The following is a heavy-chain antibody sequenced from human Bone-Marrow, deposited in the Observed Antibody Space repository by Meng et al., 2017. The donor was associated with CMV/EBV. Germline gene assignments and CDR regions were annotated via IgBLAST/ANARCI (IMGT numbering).Heavy chain of an antibody. V-gene: IGHV1-69*10. Sequence: SVKVSCKASGGTFSSYAISWVRQAPGQGLEWMGGIIPILGIANYAQKLQGRVTMTTDTSTSTAYMELRSLRSDDTAVYYCARAPAILPVDYWGQGTLVNVAS. J-gene: IGHJ4*02. CDR2: IIPILGIA. CDR3: ARAPAILPVDY. D-gene: IGHD2-2*02. CDR1: GGTFSSYA.